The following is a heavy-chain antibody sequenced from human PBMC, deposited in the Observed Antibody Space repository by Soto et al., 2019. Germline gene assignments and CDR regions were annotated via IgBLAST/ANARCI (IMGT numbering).Heavy chain of an antibody. V-gene: IGHV4-39*01. CDR1: FGSISRSSYY. Sequence: QLHLQEAGPGLVKPSETLSLTCTVYFGSISRSSYYWGWIRQPPGKGLDWIGSIYYTRITHYNPSLKSRATISIDTSKNQFSLTLNSVTATDTAVYYCARPARHDKVAGNYWDQGTLVTVSS. J-gene: IGHJ4*02. D-gene: IGHD6-19*01. CDR2: IYYTRIT. CDR3: ARPARHDKVAGNY.